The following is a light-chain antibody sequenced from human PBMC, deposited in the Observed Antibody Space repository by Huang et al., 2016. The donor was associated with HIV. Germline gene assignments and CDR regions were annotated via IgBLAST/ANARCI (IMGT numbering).Light chain of an antibody. J-gene: IGKJ2*01. V-gene: IGKV3-15*01. CDR1: QSLTTN. CDR2: GTS. Sequence: EIVLTQSPATLSVSPGERVTLSCRTRQSLTTNLAWYQHKPGQAPRLLVYGTSSRATDVPARFSGSGSGTEFTLTISSLQSEDFAVYSCQHYKTFGRGTKLEIK. CDR3: QHYKT.